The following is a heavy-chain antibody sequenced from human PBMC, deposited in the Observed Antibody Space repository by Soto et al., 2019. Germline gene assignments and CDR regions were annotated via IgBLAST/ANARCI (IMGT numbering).Heavy chain of an antibody. CDR2: IYYSGST. V-gene: IGHV4-31*03. CDR3: ASSMDIVATYWFDP. Sequence: SETPSLTCTVSGGSVSSGGYYWSWIRQHPGKGLEWIGYIYYSGSTYYNPSLKSRVTISVDTSKNQFSLKLSSVTAADTAVYYCASSMDIVATYWFDPWGQGTLVTVSS. CDR1: GGSVSSGGYY. D-gene: IGHD5-12*01. J-gene: IGHJ5*02.